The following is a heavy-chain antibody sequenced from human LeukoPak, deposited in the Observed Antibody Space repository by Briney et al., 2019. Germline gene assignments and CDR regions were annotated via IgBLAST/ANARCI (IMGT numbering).Heavy chain of an antibody. CDR1: GGSISSYY. D-gene: IGHD3-22*01. V-gene: IGHV4-59*08. CDR3: ARLTANYYDSSGLFDY. Sequence: SETLSLTCTVSGGSISSYYWSWIRQPPGKGMEWIGYIYYSGSTNYNPSLKSRVTISVDTSKNQFSLKLSSVTAADTAVYYCARLTANYYDSSGLFDYWGQGTLVTVSS. J-gene: IGHJ4*02. CDR2: IYYSGST.